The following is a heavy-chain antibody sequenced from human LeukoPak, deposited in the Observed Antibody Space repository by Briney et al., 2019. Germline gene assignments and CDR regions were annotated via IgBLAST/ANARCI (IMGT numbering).Heavy chain of an antibody. J-gene: IGHJ4*02. CDR2: IKQDGSEK. CDR1: GFTFSSYW. D-gene: IGHD1-14*01. Sequence: GGSLRLSCAASGFTFSSYWMSWVRQAPGKGLEWVANIKQDGSEKYYVDSVKGRFTISRDNAKNTLYLHINSLRAEDTAVYYCVKDNPLDYWGQGTLVIVSS. CDR3: VKDNPLDY. V-gene: IGHV3-7*01.